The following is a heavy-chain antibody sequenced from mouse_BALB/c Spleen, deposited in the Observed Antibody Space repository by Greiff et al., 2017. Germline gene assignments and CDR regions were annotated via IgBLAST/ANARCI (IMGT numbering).Heavy chain of an antibody. J-gene: IGHJ4*01. CDR2: IRLKSNNYAT. V-gene: IGHV6-6*02. CDR3: TTAYYYGSSPYAMDY. Sequence: EVKLQESGGGLVQPGGSMKLSCVASGFTFSNYWMNWVRQSPEKGLEWVAEIRLKSNNYATHYAESVKGRFTISRDDSKSSVYLQMNNLRAEDTGIYYCTTAYYYGSSPYAMDYWGQGTSVTVSS. D-gene: IGHD1-1*01. CDR1: GFTFSNYW.